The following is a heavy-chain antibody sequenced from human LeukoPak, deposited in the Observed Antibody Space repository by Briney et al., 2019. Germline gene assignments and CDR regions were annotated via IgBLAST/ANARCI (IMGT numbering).Heavy chain of an antibody. D-gene: IGHD4-11*01. V-gene: IGHV4-59*01. CDR2: IYYSGST. Sequence: SETLSLTCIVSGGSISRYYWSWIRQPPGKGLEWIGYIYYSGSTIYNPSLESRVTISVDTSKNQFSLHLSSVTAADTAVYYCARDLLDYNNMGCFDPWGQGTLVTVSS. J-gene: IGHJ5*02. CDR3: ARDLLDYNNMGCFDP. CDR1: GGSISRYY.